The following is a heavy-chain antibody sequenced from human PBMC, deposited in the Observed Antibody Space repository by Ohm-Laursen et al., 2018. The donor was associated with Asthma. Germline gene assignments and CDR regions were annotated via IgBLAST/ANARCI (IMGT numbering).Heavy chain of an antibody. J-gene: IGHJ3*02. D-gene: IGHD3-22*01. CDR3: AKVIYYYDSSGYYSDAFDI. CDR1: GFTFSSYA. V-gene: IGHV3-23*01. CDR2: ISGSGGST. Sequence: SLRLSCAASGFTFSSYAMSWVRQAPGKGLEWVSAISGSGGSTYYADSVKGRFTISRDNSKNTLYLQMNSLRAEGTAVYYCAKVIYYYDSSGYYSDAFDIWGQGTMVTVSS.